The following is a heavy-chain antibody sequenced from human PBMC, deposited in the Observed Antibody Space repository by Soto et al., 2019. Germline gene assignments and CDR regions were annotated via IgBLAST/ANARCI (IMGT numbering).Heavy chain of an antibody. Sequence: GGSLRLSCAASGFTVSSNYMSWVRQAPGKGLEWVSVIYSGGSTYYADSVKGRFTISRDNSKNTLYLQMNSLRAEDTAVYYCARLNYDFWSGYKYYYYYYYMDVWGKGTTVTVSS. CDR3: ARLNYDFWSGYKYYYYYYYMDV. CDR2: IYSGGST. CDR1: GFTVSSNY. V-gene: IGHV3-66*04. D-gene: IGHD3-3*01. J-gene: IGHJ6*03.